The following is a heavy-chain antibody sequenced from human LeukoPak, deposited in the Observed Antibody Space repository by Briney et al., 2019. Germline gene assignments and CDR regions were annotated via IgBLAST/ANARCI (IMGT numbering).Heavy chain of an antibody. Sequence: GGSLRLSCAASGFTVSSNYMSWVRQAPGKGLEWVSIIYSGGSTYYADSVKGRFTISRDNSKNTLYLQMNSLRAEDTAVYYCARCRSDFPYGMDVWGQGTTVTVSS. J-gene: IGHJ6*02. CDR1: GFTVSSNY. V-gene: IGHV3-66*01. D-gene: IGHD3/OR15-3a*01. CDR3: ARCRSDFPYGMDV. CDR2: IYSGGST.